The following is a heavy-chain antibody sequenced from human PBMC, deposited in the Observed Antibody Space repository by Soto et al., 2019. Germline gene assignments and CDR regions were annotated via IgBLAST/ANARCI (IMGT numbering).Heavy chain of an antibody. Sequence: GEGLKIAGKVSGCRCTSCWIGCVRQMRGKGLEWMGTISPGDSDTRYSPSFQGQVTISADKSISTAYLQWSSLKASDTAMYYCARHRGVTTSYYYYGMDAWGQGTTLTVSS. CDR1: GCRCTSCW. CDR2: ISPGDSDT. D-gene: IGHD4-17*01. CDR3: ARHRGVTTSYYYYGMDA. V-gene: IGHV5-51*01. J-gene: IGHJ6*02.